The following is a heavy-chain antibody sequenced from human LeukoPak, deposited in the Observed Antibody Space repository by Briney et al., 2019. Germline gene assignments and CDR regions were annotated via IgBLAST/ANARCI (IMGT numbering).Heavy chain of an antibody. CDR2: ISGSGGST. V-gene: IGHV3-23*01. J-gene: IGHJ4*02. CDR3: AKDQQWLVN. Sequence: PGGSLRLSCAASGFTFSNYAMTWVRQGPGRGLEWISTISGSGGSTYYADSVKGRFTISRDNSKNILSLQMNSLRVEDTVLYYCAKDQQWLVNWGQGTLLTVSS. CDR1: GFTFSNYA. D-gene: IGHD6-19*01.